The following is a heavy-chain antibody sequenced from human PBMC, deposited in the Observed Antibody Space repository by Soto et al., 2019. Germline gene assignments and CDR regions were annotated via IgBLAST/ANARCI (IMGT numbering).Heavy chain of an antibody. CDR2: IIPIFGTA. Sequence: SVKVSCKASGGTFSSYAISWVRQAPGQGLEWMGGIIPIFGTANYAQKFQGRVTITADESTSTAYMELSSLRSEDTAVYYCARVVRLRDGYIYWGQGTLVTVAA. D-gene: IGHD5-12*01. V-gene: IGHV1-69*13. CDR1: GGTFSSYA. CDR3: ARVVRLRDGYIY. J-gene: IGHJ4*02.